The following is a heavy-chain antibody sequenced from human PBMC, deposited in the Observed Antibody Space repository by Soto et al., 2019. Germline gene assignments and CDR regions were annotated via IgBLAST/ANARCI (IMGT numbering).Heavy chain of an antibody. CDR3: ASLVDY. CDR2: IYYSGST. V-gene: IGHV4-31*03. J-gene: IGHJ4*02. Sequence: TLARTCTVSGGSISSCGYYWSWIRQHPVKVLEWIGYIYYSGSTYYNTSLKSRVTISVDTSKNQFSLKLSSVTAADTAVYYCASLVDYWGQGTLVTVSS. D-gene: IGHD6-6*01. CDR1: GGSISSCGYY.